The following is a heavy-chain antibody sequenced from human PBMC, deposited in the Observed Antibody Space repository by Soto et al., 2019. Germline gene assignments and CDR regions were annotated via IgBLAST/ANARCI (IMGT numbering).Heavy chain of an antibody. V-gene: IGHV1-69*08. D-gene: IGHD6-13*01. CDR3: ARDFKGSSWYDY. CDR2: IIPILGIA. Sequence: QVQLVQSGAEVKKPGSSVKVSCKASGGTFSSYTISWVRQAPGQGLEWMGRIIPILGIANYAQKFQGRVTITADKSTSTAHMELSSLRSEDTAVYYCARDFKGSSWYDYWGQGTLVTVSS. J-gene: IGHJ4*02. CDR1: GGTFSSYT.